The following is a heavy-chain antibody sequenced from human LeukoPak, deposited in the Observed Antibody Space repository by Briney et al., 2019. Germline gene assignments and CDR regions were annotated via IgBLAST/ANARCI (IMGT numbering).Heavy chain of an antibody. D-gene: IGHD3-10*01. V-gene: IGHV3-30*04. J-gene: IGHJ6*03. CDR2: ISYDGSSK. CDR3: ARDNGSGSYYRPGNYYYYYMDV. Sequence: GGSLRLSCAASGFTFSSYAMHWVRQAPGKGLEWVAVISYDGSSKYYADSVKGRFTISRDNSKNTLYLQMNSLRAEDTAVYYCARDNGSGSYYRPGNYYYYYMDVWGKGTTVTVSS. CDR1: GFTFSSYA.